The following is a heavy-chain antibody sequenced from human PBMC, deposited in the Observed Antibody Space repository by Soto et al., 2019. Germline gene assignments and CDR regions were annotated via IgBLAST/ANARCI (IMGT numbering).Heavy chain of an antibody. CDR2: FDPEDGET. CDR1: GYTLTELS. J-gene: IGHJ6*03. CDR3: AGGVAPGGYYYYYYMDV. Sequence: ASVKVSCKVSGYTLTELSMHWVRQAPGKGLEWMGGFDPEDGETIYAQKFQGRVTMTEDTSTDTAYMELSSLRSEDTAVYYCAGGVAPGGYYYYYYMDVWGKGTTVTVSS. V-gene: IGHV1-24*01. D-gene: IGHD3-16*01.